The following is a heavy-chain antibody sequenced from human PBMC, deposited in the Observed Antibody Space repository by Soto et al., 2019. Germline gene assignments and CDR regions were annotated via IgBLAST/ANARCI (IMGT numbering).Heavy chain of an antibody. J-gene: IGHJ4*02. CDR1: GFTFSSYW. Sequence: EVQLVESGGGLVQPGGSLRLSCAASGFTFSSYWMHWVRQAPGKGLVWVSRINSDGSSTSYADSVKGRFTISRDNAKNTLYLQMNSLRAEDTAVYYCARAESLTYYYGSGSSCWGQGTLVTVSS. CDR2: INSDGSST. CDR3: ARAESLTYYYGSGSSC. V-gene: IGHV3-74*01. D-gene: IGHD3-10*01.